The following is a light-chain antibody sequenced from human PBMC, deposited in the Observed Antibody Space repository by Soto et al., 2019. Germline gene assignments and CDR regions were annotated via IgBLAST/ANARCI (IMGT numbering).Light chain of an antibody. CDR1: QDMSTW. J-gene: IGKJ2*01. CDR3: QQANSFPYT. CDR2: AAS. V-gene: IGKV1-12*01. Sequence: DIPMTQSQSSVYASVGDRVSIICRASQDMSTWLAWYQEKPGKAPELLIFAASSLQTGVPSRFSGSGSGTTFTLTISSLQPEDFAIYFCQQANSFPYTFGQGTKVEI.